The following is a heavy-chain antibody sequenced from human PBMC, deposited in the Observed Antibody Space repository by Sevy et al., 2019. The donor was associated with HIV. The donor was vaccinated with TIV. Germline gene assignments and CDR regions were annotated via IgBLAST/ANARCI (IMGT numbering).Heavy chain of an antibody. CDR3: AKGGRSYGDSYFDH. CDR2: ISGNGNSA. CDR1: GFTFSISA. D-gene: IGHD5-18*01. Sequence: GGSLRLSCAASGFTFSISAMTWVRQAPGKGLEWVSVISGNGNSAYYADSVNGRFTISRDNSKNTLSLQMNSLRAEDTAVYYCAKGGRSYGDSYFDHWGQGTLVTVSS. V-gene: IGHV3-23*01. J-gene: IGHJ4*02.